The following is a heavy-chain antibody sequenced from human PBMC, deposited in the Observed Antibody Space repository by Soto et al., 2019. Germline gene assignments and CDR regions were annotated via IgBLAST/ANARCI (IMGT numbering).Heavy chain of an antibody. CDR3: AKDHPFQPGDPGAAFDY. V-gene: IGHV3-30-3*02. CDR1: GFTFSSYT. J-gene: IGHJ4*02. D-gene: IGHD7-27*01. CDR2: ISNDGSKT. Sequence: QVQLVESGGGVVQPGRSLRLSCVASGFTFSSYTMQWVRQAPGRGLEWVAVISNDGSKTHFADSVKGRFSISRDNSKNTLHLQMDSLRAEDTAVYHCAKDHPFQPGDPGAAFDYWGQGTRVTVSS.